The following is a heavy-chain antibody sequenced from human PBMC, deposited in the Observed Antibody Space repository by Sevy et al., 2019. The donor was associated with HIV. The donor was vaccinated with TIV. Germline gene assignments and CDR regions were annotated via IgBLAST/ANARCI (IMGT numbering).Heavy chain of an antibody. CDR3: VREGCTKRHDY. Sequence: GGSLRLSCAASGFTFSKYSMSWVRQPPGKGLEWVSTLSFGCGEINYADSVKGRFTISRDNSKSSVYLQRNNLRPEDTAVYYWVREGCTKRHDYWGKGTLVTVSS. D-gene: IGHD2-8*01. CDR2: LSFGCGEI. J-gene: IGHJ4*02. V-gene: IGHV3-23*01. CDR1: GFTFSKYS.